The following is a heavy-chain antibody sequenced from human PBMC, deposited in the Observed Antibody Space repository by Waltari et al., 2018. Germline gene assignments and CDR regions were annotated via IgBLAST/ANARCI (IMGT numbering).Heavy chain of an antibody. V-gene: IGHV1-2*02. CDR1: GYTFTGYY. J-gene: IGHJ6*02. Sequence: QVQLVQSGAEVKKPGASVKVSCKASGYTFTGYYMHWVRQAPGHGLEWMGWINPNSGGTNYAQKCQGRVTMTRDTSISTAYMELSRLRSDDTAVYYCAREGGGVAGDYYYYGMDVWGQGTTVTVSS. CDR3: AREGGGVAGDYYYYGMDV. CDR2: INPNSGGT. D-gene: IGHD6-19*01.